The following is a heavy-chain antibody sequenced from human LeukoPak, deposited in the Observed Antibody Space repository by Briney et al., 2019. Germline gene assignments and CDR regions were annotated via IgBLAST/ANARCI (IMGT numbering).Heavy chain of an antibody. Sequence: ASVKVSYKASGGTFSSYAISWVRQAPGQGLEWMGGIIPIFGTANYAQKFQGRVTITTDESTGTAYMELSSLRSEDTAVYYCAREYSPDYYYYYMDVWGKGTTVTVSS. CDR1: GGTFSSYA. D-gene: IGHD5-12*01. J-gene: IGHJ6*03. CDR2: IIPIFGTA. CDR3: AREYSPDYYYYYMDV. V-gene: IGHV1-69*05.